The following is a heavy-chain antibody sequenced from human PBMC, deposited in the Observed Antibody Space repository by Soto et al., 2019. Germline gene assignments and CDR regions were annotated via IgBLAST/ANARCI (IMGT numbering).Heavy chain of an antibody. CDR2: ISAYNGNT. V-gene: IGHV1-18*01. CDR1: GYTFTNYG. D-gene: IGHD6-6*01. CDR3: AKVAKLGGYFYYYMDV. Sequence: QVPLLQSGAEVKKPGASVKVSCKASGYTFTNYGITWVRQAPGQGLERMGWISAYNGNTHYTQRLQGRVTRTTDTSTSSAYMELRGMRSHDTAVYYCAKVAKLGGYFYYYMDVWGKGTTVTVSS. J-gene: IGHJ6*03.